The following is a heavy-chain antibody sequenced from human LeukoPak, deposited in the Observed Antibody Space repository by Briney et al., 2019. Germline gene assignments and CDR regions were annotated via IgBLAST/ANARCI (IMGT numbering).Heavy chain of an antibody. J-gene: IGHJ5*02. CDR1: GGTFSSYA. CDR2: IIPIFDTA. D-gene: IGHD6-13*01. Sequence: ASVKVSCKASGGTFSSYAISWVRQAPGQGLEWMGGIIPIFDTANYAQKFQGRVTITTDESTSTAYMELSSLRSEDTAVYYCARVGIAAAGGTEWFDPWGQGTLVTVSP. V-gene: IGHV1-69*05. CDR3: ARVGIAAAGGTEWFDP.